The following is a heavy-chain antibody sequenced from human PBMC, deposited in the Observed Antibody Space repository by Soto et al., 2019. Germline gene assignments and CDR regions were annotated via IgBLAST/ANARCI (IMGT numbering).Heavy chain of an antibody. V-gene: IGHV3-15*07. CDR3: TTDTLIRLGASYYYYGMDV. Sequence: GGSLRLSCAASGFTFSNAWMNWVRQAPGKGLEWVGRIKSKTDGGTTDYAAPVKGRFTISRDDSKNTLYLQMNSLKTEDTAVYYCTTDTLIRLGASYYYYGMDVWGQGTTVTVSS. J-gene: IGHJ6*02. D-gene: IGHD1-26*01. CDR2: IKSKTDGGTT. CDR1: GFTFSNAW.